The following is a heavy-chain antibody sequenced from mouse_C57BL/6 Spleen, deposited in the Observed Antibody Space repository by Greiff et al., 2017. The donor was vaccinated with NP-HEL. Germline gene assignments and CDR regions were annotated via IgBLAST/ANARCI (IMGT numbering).Heavy chain of an antibody. D-gene: IGHD3-2*02. Sequence: QVQLQQSGPELVKPGASVKISCKASGYSFTSYYIHWVKQRPGQGLEWIGWIYPGSGNTKYNEKFKGKATLTADTSSSTAYMQLSSLTSEDSAVYYCARGGSGYDFDYWGQGTTLTVSS. CDR3: ARGGSGYDFDY. J-gene: IGHJ2*01. CDR1: GYSFTSYY. CDR2: IYPGSGNT. V-gene: IGHV1-66*01.